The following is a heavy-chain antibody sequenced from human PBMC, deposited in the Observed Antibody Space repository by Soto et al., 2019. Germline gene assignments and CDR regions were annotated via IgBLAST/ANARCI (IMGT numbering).Heavy chain of an antibody. D-gene: IGHD4-17*01. V-gene: IGHV4-59*01. CDR2: IYYSGGT. CDR1: GDSIRGYY. CDR3: ARAGDYDPGDY. J-gene: IGHJ4*02. Sequence: SEPLSLTCTVSGDSIRGYYWSWIRQPPGKGLEWIGYIYYSGGTKYNPSLKIRVTISVDTSKSQFSLKLSSVTAADTAVYYCARAGDYDPGDYWGQGTPVTVAS.